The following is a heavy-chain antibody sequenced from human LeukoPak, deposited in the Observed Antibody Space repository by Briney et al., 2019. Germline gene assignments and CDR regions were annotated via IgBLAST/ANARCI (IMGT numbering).Heavy chain of an antibody. V-gene: IGHV3-15*01. J-gene: IGHJ1*01. CDR3: TTEAAGTGYFQH. CDR2: IKSKTDGGTT. Sequence: GGSLRLSCAASGFTFSNAWMSWVRQAPGKGLEWVGRIKSKTDGGTTDYAAPVKGGFTISRDDSKNTLYLQMNSLKTEDTAVYYCTTEAAGTGYFQHWGQGTLVTVSS. CDR1: GFTFSNAW. D-gene: IGHD6-13*01.